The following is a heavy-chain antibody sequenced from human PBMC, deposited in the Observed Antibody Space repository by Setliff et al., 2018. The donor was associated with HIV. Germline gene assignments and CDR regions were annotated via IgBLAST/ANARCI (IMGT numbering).Heavy chain of an antibody. V-gene: IGHV1-3*01. CDR1: GYTFTSYA. CDR3: ARVSGLSGGLLYFDY. J-gene: IGHJ4*02. CDR2: INAGNGHT. D-gene: IGHD1-26*01. Sequence: GASVKVSCKASGYTFTSYALHWVRQAPGQRLEWMGWINAGNGHTKYSQRFQGRVSITRDTSASTAYMELSSLRSEDTAVYYCARVSGLSGGLLYFDYWGLGTLVTVSS.